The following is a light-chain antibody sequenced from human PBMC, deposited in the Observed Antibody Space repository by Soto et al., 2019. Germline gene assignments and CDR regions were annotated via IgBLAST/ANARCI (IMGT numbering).Light chain of an antibody. Sequence: ALTQPPSASGSPGQSVTFSCTGTSSDVGTYDYVSWYQQYPGKAPKLLIYGVTRRPSGVPDRFSGPKSGNTAALTVSGLQAEDEAYYYCSSYAGRSMYVFGTGTKVTVL. J-gene: IGLJ1*01. CDR2: GVT. CDR1: SSDVGTYDY. CDR3: SSYAGRSMYV. V-gene: IGLV2-8*01.